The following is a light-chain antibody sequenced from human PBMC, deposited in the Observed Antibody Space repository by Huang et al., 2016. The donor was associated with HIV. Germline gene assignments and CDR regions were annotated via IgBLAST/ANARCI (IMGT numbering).Light chain of an antibody. CDR3: MQSTHPAT. J-gene: IGKJ2*01. Sequence: DVVMTQSPLSLPVTLGQPASISCRSSQSLVYSDGNTYLNWFQQRPGQSPRRLIYKASNRDSGVPDRFSGSGSGTDFTLKISRVEAEDFGVYYCMQSTHPATFGQGTKLEIK. CDR2: KAS. V-gene: IGKV2-30*01. CDR1: QSLVYSDGNTY.